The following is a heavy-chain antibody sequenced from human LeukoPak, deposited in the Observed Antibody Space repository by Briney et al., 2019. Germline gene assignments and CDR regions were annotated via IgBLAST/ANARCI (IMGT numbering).Heavy chain of an antibody. CDR3: ARMYSSSWCWFDP. CDR1: GGSFSGYY. V-gene: IGHV4-34*01. Sequence: PSETLSLTCAVYGGSFSGYYWSWIRQPPGKGLEWIGEINHSGSTYYNPSLKSRVTISVDTSKNQFSLKLSSVTAADTAVYYCARMYSSSWCWFDPWGQGTLVTVSS. J-gene: IGHJ5*02. CDR2: INHSGST. D-gene: IGHD6-13*01.